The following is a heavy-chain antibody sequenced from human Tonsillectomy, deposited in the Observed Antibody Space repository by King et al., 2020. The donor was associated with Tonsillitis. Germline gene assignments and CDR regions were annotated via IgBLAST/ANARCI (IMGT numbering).Heavy chain of an antibody. D-gene: IGHD5-24*01. CDR3: AREKGMAKLRGFDY. V-gene: IGHV4-34*01. CDR2: INHSGIT. CDR1: GGSFSGYY. J-gene: IGHJ4*02. Sequence: VQLQQWGAGLLKPSETLSLTCAVYGGSFSGYYWSWIRQSPGKGLEWIGEINHSGITNYNPSLKSRGTISVDTSKTQFSLKLSSVTAADTAVYYCAREKGMAKLRGFDYWGQGTLVTVSS.